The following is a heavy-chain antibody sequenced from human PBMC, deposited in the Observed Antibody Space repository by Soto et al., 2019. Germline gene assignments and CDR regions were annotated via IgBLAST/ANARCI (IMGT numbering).Heavy chain of an antibody. J-gene: IGHJ4*02. D-gene: IGHD4-17*01. Sequence: EVLVLESGGGFVQPGGSLRLSCAASGFSFNIYAMSWVRQAPGKGLEWVSAISGSGGSTYYADSVKGRFTISRDNSKNTLYLQMNSLRAEDTAVYYCAKDTWGDDGVNSGFDYWGQGTLVTVSS. CDR2: ISGSGGST. CDR1: GFSFNIYA. V-gene: IGHV3-23*01. CDR3: AKDTWGDDGVNSGFDY.